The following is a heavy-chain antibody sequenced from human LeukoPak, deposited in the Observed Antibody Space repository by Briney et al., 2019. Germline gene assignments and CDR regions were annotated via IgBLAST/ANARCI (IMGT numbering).Heavy chain of an antibody. Sequence: GGSLRLSCAASGFTFDDYGMNWVRQAPGKGLEWVSSISSSSSYIYYADSVKGRFTISRDNAKNSLYLQMNSLRAEDTAVYYCARAQYSSGWYIIFDWFDPWGQGTLVTVSS. CDR1: GFTFDDYG. J-gene: IGHJ5*02. CDR2: ISSSSSYI. V-gene: IGHV3-21*01. D-gene: IGHD6-19*01. CDR3: ARAQYSSGWYIIFDWFDP.